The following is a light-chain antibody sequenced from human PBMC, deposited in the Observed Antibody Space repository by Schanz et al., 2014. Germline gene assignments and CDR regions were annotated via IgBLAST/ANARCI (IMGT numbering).Light chain of an antibody. CDR2: EGS. V-gene: IGLV2-14*02. J-gene: IGLJ2*01. CDR1: SSDVGSYNL. Sequence: QSALTQPASVSGSPGQSITISCTGTSSDVGSYNLVSWYQQHPGKAPKLMIYEGSKRPSGVSNRFSGSKSGNTASLTISGLQAEDEADYYCQSYDRSLSGRVVFGGGTKLTVL. CDR3: QSYDRSLSGRVV.